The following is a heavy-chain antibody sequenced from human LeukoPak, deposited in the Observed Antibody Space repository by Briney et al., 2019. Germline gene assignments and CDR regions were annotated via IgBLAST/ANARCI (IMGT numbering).Heavy chain of an antibody. CDR2: ISGSGGST. CDR3: AKGLLWFGELGPYNWFDP. J-gene: IGHJ5*02. Sequence: GGSLRLSCAASGFTFSSYAMSWFRQAPGKGLEWVSAISGSGGSTYYADSVKGRFTISRDNSKNTLYLQMTSLTAEDTAVYYCAKGLLWFGELGPYNWFDPWGQGTLVTVSS. V-gene: IGHV3-23*01. CDR1: GFTFSSYA. D-gene: IGHD3-10*01.